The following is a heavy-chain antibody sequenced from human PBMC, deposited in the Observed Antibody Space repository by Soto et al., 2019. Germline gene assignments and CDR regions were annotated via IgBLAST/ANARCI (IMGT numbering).Heavy chain of an antibody. J-gene: IGHJ6*03. D-gene: IGHD5-12*01. CDR2: INPNGGVT. CDR3: ARESGGATATLDYYYFYMDV. CDR1: GDSFNDYY. Sequence: QVQLVQSGAEVRKPGASVTVSCRSSGDSFNDYYIHWVRQAPGQGLEWMGWINPNGGVTKYAQKFQGWVSMTRDTSSRTVYMQLSRLRYDDTAVYYCARESGGATATLDYYYFYMDVWGTGTTVTVSS. V-gene: IGHV1-2*04.